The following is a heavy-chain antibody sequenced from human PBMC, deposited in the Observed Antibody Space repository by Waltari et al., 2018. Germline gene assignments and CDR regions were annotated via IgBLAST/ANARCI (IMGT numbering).Heavy chain of an antibody. J-gene: IGHJ4*02. CDR3: TLRLVAHYNNWDTGVVDY. CDR1: GFSLGTNGVG. V-gene: IGHV2-5*02. D-gene: IGHD1-1*01. Sequence: QITLKESGPTLVTPTQTLTLTCTFSGFSLGTNGVGVGWLRQPPGKALECLALIYWDNDNRYNPSLKSRLSVSKDTSKNQVVLTMSNMEPVDTATYYCTLRLVAHYNNWDTGVVDYWGQGVLVTVSS. CDR2: IYWDNDN.